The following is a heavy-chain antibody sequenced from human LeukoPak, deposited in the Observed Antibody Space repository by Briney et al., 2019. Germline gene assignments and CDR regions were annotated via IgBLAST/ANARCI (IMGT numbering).Heavy chain of an antibody. CDR2: ISGSGGST. Sequence: GGSLRLSCAASGFTFSSYAMSWVRQAPGKGLEWVSAISGSGGSTYYADSVKGRFTISRDNSKNTLYLQMNSLRAEDTAVYYCAKRSGHSSSWSKITGAFDYWGQGTLVTVSS. V-gene: IGHV3-23*01. J-gene: IGHJ4*02. CDR3: AKRSGHSSSWSKITGAFDY. D-gene: IGHD6-13*01. CDR1: GFTFSSYA.